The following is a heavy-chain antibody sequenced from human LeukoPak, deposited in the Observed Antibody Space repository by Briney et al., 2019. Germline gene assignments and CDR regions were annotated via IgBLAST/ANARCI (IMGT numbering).Heavy chain of an antibody. D-gene: IGHD5-18*01. V-gene: IGHV3-23*01. CDR3: ACRGYSYGYDY. J-gene: IGHJ4*02. Sequence: PGGSLRLSCAASGFTFSSYAMSWVRQAPGKGLEWVSAISGSGGSTYYADSVKGRFTISRVNSKNSLYLQMNSLRTEDTALYYCACRGYSYGYDYWGQGTLVTVSS. CDR2: ISGSGGST. CDR1: GFTFSSYA.